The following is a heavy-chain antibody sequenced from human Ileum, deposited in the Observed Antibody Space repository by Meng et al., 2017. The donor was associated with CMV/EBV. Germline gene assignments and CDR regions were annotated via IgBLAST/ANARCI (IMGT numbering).Heavy chain of an antibody. CDR1: GFTFSSYA. CDR3: ARVPTGDGADY. D-gene: IGHD7-27*01. V-gene: IGHV3-30*04. CDR2: ISYDGSNK. J-gene: IGHJ4*02. Sequence: GESLKISCAASGFTFSSYAMHWVRQAPGKGLEWVAVISYDGSNKYYADSVKGRFTISRDNSKNTLYLQMNSLRAEDTAVYYCARVPTGDGADYWGQGNRVNGSS.